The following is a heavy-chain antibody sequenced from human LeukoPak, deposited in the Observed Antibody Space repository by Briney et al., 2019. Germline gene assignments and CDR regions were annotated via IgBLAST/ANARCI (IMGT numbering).Heavy chain of an antibody. CDR2: IVVGSGNT. CDR1: GFTFTSSA. V-gene: IGHV1-58*01. J-gene: IGHJ3*02. D-gene: IGHD3-9*01. Sequence: ASVKVSCKASGFTFTSSAVQWVRQARGQRLEWIGWIVVGSGNTNYAQKFQERVTITRDMSTSTAYMELSSLRSEDTAVYYCAAGTDYDILTGYWNAFDIWGQGTMVTVSS. CDR3: AAGTDYDILTGYWNAFDI.